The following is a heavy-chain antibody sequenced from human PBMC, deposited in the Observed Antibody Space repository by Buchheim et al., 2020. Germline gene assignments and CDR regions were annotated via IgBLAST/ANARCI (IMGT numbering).Heavy chain of an antibody. CDR1: GFTFTNYA. CDR2: VSGSGTST. J-gene: IGHJ4*02. CDR3: TRDFEY. V-gene: IGHV3-23*01. Sequence: EVQLLESGGGLVQPGGSLRLSCAASGFTFTNYALSWVRQAPGQGLEWVSSVSGSGTSTYYADSVKGRFTISRDHAKKSLYLQMNSLREEDTALYYCTRDFEYWGQGTL.